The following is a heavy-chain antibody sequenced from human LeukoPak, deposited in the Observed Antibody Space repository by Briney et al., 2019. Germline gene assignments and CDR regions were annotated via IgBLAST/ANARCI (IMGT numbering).Heavy chain of an antibody. CDR2: IISDGSRT. Sequence: PGGSLRLSCAASGFTFSNYWMYWVRQASGKGLVWVSQIISDGSRTYYADSVKGRFTISRDNTKNTLYLHMNSLRAEDTAVYYCVRSGSYSDAFDIWGQGTMVTVSS. CDR3: VRSGSYSDAFDI. D-gene: IGHD1-26*01. V-gene: IGHV3-74*01. CDR1: GFTFSNYW. J-gene: IGHJ3*02.